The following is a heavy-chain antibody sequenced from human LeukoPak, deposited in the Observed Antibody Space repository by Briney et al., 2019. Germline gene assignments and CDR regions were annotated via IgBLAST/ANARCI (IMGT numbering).Heavy chain of an antibody. Sequence: GGSLRLSCAASGFTFSSYGMHWVRQAPGKGLEWVAFIRYDGSNKYYADSVKGRFTISRDNSKNTLYLQMNSLRAEDTAVYYCAKENLDDSSVGNHFDYWGQGTLVTVSS. D-gene: IGHD3-22*01. CDR3: AKENLDDSSVGNHFDY. CDR1: GFTFSSYG. V-gene: IGHV3-30*02. CDR2: IRYDGSNK. J-gene: IGHJ4*02.